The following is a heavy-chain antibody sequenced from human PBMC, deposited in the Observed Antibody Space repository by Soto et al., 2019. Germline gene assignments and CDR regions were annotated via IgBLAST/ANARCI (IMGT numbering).Heavy chain of an antibody. CDR3: ARVGGVSGYHYVTAFDY. CDR2: ISVYNDKT. Sequence: QVQLVQSGAEVEEPGASVRVSCKASGYTFTNFGFNWVRQAPGRGLAWMGWISVYNDKTNYAQNFQDRVTMTTDAATSTAYVELRSLRSADTVTYYCARVGGVSGYHYVTAFDYWGQGTLVTVSS. CDR1: GYTFTNFG. D-gene: IGHD5-12*01. J-gene: IGHJ4*02. V-gene: IGHV1-18*01.